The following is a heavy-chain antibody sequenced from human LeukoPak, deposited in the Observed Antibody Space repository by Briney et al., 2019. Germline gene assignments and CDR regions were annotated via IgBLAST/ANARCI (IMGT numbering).Heavy chain of an antibody. CDR1: GGSFSGYY. CDR2: INHSGST. J-gene: IGHJ6*02. D-gene: IGHD5-24*01. V-gene: IGHV4-34*01. CDR3: VRMATINLYYYYGMDV. Sequence: PSETLSLTCAVYGGSFSGYYWSWIRQPPGKGVEWIGEINHSGSTNYNPSLKSRVTVSVDTSKNQFSLKLSSVTAADTAVYYCVRMATINLYYYYGMDVWGQGTTVTVSS.